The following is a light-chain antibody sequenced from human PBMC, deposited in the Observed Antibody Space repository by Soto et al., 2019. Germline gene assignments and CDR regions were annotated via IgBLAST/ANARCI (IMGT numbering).Light chain of an antibody. CDR2: AAS. CDR3: QQLDSYPYT. CDR1: QDISSY. V-gene: IGKV1-9*01. J-gene: IGKJ2*01. Sequence: DIQLTQSPSFLSASVGDRVTLTCRASQDISSYLAWYQQKPGKAPKLLIYAASTLQSGVPSRFSGFGSGTEFTLTISSLQPEDSATYYCQQLDSYPYTFGQGTQLEIQ.